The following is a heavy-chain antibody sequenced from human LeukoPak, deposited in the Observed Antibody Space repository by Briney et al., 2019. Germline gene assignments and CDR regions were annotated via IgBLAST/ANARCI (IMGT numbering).Heavy chain of an antibody. Sequence: ASVKVSCKASGYTFSSYAISWVRQTPGQGLEWMGGIIPIFGTANYAQKFQGRVTITADESTSTAYMELSSLRSEDTAVYYCARDRASRWLQLIGDFDYRGQGTLVTVSS. CDR2: IIPIFGTA. J-gene: IGHJ4*02. CDR1: GYTFSSYA. CDR3: ARDRASRWLQLIGDFDY. D-gene: IGHD5-24*01. V-gene: IGHV1-69*13.